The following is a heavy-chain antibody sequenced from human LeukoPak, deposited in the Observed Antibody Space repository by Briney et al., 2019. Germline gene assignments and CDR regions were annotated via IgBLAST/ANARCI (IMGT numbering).Heavy chain of an antibody. J-gene: IGHJ4*02. D-gene: IGHD1-26*01. Sequence: ASVKVSCKASGYTFTNYYMHWVRQAPGQGLEWMGIINPNGGSTSYAQKFQGRVTMTRDTSTSTVYMDLSSLRSEDTAVYYCAKGGKWDVTPFDYWGQGTLVTVSS. CDR1: GYTFTNYY. CDR2: INPNGGST. V-gene: IGHV1-46*01. CDR3: AKGGKWDVTPFDY.